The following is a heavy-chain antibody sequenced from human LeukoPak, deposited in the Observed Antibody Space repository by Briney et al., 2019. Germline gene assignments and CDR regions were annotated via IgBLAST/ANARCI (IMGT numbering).Heavy chain of an antibody. V-gene: IGHV4-39*07. J-gene: IGHJ5*02. Sequence: SETLSLTCTVSGGSISSSSYYWGWIRQPPGKGLEWIGSIYYSGSTYYNPSLKCRVTISVDTSKNQFSLKLSSVTAADTAVYYCARDDYSNYEFNWFDPWGQGTLVTVSS. CDR2: IYYSGST. D-gene: IGHD4-11*01. CDR3: ARDDYSNYEFNWFDP. CDR1: GGSISSSSYY.